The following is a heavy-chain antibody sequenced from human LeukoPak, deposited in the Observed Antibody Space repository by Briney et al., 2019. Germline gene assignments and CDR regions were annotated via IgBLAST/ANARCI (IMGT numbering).Heavy chain of an antibody. J-gene: IGHJ6*03. D-gene: IGHD3-10*01. CDR2: IYYSGST. V-gene: IGHV4-39*07. CDR3: ARAVGSGSFQTYYYYMDV. Sequence: PLETLSLTCTVSGGSISSSNYYWGWIRQPPGKGLEWIGTIYYSGSTYYNPSLKSRVTISVDTSKNQFSLKLSSVTAADTAVYYCARAVGSGSFQTYYYYMDVWGKGTTVTISS. CDR1: GGSISSSNYY.